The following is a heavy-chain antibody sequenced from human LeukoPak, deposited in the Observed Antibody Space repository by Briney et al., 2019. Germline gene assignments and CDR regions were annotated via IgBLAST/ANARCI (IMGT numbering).Heavy chain of an antibody. Sequence: ASVKASCKVSGYTLTELSMHWVRQAPGKGLEWMGGFDPEDGETIYAQKFQGRVTMTEDTSTDTAYMELRSLRSDDTAVYYCARVYGSGSYPDDYWGQGTLVAVSS. J-gene: IGHJ4*02. V-gene: IGHV1-24*01. D-gene: IGHD3-10*01. CDR2: FDPEDGET. CDR3: ARVYGSGSYPDDY. CDR1: GYTLTELS.